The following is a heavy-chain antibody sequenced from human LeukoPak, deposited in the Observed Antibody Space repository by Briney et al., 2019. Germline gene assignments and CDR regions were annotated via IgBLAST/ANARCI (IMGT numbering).Heavy chain of an antibody. CDR2: IYPGDSDT. Sequence: GESLQISCKGSGYSFTSYWIGWVRQMPGKGLEWMGIIYPGDSDTRYSPSFQGQVTISADKSISTAYLQWSSLKASDTAMYYCARQEGMSTKNWYFDLWGRGTLVTVSS. CDR3: ARQEGMSTKNWYFDL. J-gene: IGHJ2*01. CDR1: GYSFTSYW. D-gene: IGHD1-1*01. V-gene: IGHV5-51*01.